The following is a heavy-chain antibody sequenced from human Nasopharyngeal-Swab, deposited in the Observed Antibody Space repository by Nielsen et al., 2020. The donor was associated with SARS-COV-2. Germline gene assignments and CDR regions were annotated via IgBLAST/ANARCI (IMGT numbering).Heavy chain of an antibody. CDR2: ISGSGVST. J-gene: IGHJ5*02. D-gene: IGHD6-13*01. V-gene: IGHV3-23*01. CDR1: GFTFSSYA. Sequence: GESPKTSCAAPGFTFSSYAMSRVRQAPGKGLEWVSAISGSGVSTYYAASVKGRFTISRDNSKNTLYLQMNSLRAEDTAVYYCAKDRLSSSWYNWFDPWGQGTLVTVSS. CDR3: AKDRLSSSWYNWFDP.